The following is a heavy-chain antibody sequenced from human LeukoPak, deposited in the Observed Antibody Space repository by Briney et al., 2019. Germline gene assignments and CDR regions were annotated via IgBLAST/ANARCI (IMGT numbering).Heavy chain of an antibody. Sequence: SETLSLTCTASRGSISSSDYFWSWIRQPAGKGLEWIGRINSRGSTNYNPSLKGRVTLSVDTSKNQFSLKLTSVTVADTAVYYCARYRLGWFDPWGQGTLVTVSS. V-gene: IGHV4-61*02. CDR2: INSRGST. CDR3: ARYRLGWFDP. J-gene: IGHJ5*02. D-gene: IGHD6-25*01. CDR1: RGSISSSDYF.